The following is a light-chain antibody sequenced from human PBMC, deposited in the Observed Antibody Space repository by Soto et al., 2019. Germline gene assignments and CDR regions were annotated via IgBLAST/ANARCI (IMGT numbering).Light chain of an antibody. V-gene: IGKV1-39*01. Sequence: IEMTQSPAPLSASVGDRVTITFRASQTIATYLNWFQHKSGRAPKLLIYTSSSVNSGVSSRFRGSGSGTDFTLTINDVQPEDSATYYCQQSYSSLVTFGAGTKVDIK. CDR2: TSS. CDR1: QTIATY. CDR3: QQSYSSLVT. J-gene: IGKJ4*01.